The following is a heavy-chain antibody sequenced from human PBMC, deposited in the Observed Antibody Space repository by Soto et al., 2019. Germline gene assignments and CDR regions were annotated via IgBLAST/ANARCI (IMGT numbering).Heavy chain of an antibody. CDR2: ISSNGGST. D-gene: IGHD6-19*01. V-gene: IGHV3-64D*08. Sequence: GGSLRLSCSASGFTFSSYAMHWVRQAPGKGLEYVSAISSNGGSTYYADSVKGRFTISRDNSKNTLYLQMSSLRAEDTAVYYCVRLYSSGWYDIGAFDYWGQGTLVTVSS. J-gene: IGHJ4*02. CDR1: GFTFSSYA. CDR3: VRLYSSGWYDIGAFDY.